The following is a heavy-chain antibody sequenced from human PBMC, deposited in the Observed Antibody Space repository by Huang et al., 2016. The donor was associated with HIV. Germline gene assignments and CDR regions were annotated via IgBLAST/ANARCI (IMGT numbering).Heavy chain of an antibody. CDR2: SSHLGIP. J-gene: IGHJ5*02. V-gene: IGHV4-34*02. Sequence: QVHLQQWGAGLLKSAETLSLTCAVYGGSLSGDYWSWLRQSPGKGLEWIGESSHLGIPKYSPSLKRRVSISMDGSKKQFSLRLRSISDADTAVYFWARDATKNPRGWFDPWGQGTLVTGSS. CDR3: ARDATKNPRGWFDP. CDR1: GGSLSGDY. D-gene: IGHD3-10*01.